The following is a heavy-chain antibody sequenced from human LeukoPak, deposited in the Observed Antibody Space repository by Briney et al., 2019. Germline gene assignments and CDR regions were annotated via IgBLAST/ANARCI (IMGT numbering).Heavy chain of an antibody. Sequence: APVKVSCKVSGYILTELSMHWVRQAPGKGLEWMGGFDPEDGETIYAQKFQGRVTMTEDTSTDTAYMELGSLRSEDTAVYYCAALRFLEWLSSAYDYWGQGTLVTVSS. CDR3: AALRFLEWLSSAYDY. D-gene: IGHD3-3*01. CDR2: FDPEDGET. V-gene: IGHV1-24*01. CDR1: GYILTELS. J-gene: IGHJ4*02.